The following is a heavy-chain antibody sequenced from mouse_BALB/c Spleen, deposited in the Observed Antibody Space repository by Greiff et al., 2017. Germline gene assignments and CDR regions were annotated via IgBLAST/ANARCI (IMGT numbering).Heavy chain of an antibody. CDR3: ARSGGNPYAMDY. J-gene: IGHJ4*01. V-gene: IGHV1-67*01. CDR2: ISTYYGNT. CDR1: GYTFTDYA. Sequence: VKLQQSGPELVRPGVSVKISCKGSGYTFTDYAMHWVKQSHAKSLEWIGVISTYYGNTNYNQKFKGKATMTVDKSSSTAYMELARLTSEDSAIYYCARSGGNPYAMDYWGQGTSVTVSS. D-gene: IGHD2-1*01.